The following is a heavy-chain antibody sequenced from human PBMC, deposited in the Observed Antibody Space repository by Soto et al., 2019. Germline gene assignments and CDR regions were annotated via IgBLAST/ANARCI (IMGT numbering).Heavy chain of an antibody. J-gene: IGHJ4*02. CDR3: ARQIYDSDSGPNFQYYFDS. CDR2: IIPIFGTA. Sequence: SSVKVSCKASGGTFSGYAISWVRQAPGQGLEWMGGIIPIFGTANYAQKFQGRVTITADESTSTAYMQWSSLRASYTAMYYCARQIYDSDSGPNFQYYFDSWRQGTLVTVS. CDR1: GGTFSGYA. D-gene: IGHD3-22*01. V-gene: IGHV1-69*13.